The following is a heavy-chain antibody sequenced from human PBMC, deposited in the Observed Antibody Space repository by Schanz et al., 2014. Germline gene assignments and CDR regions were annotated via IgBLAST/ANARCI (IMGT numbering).Heavy chain of an antibody. Sequence: QVQLVQSGAEVKKPGASVKVSCKASGYTFTSYGINWVRQAPGQGLEWMGRIIPILGIANYAQKFQGRVTITADRSTSTAYMELSSLRPEDTAVYYCARSNYYDNSDYYNSFDYWGQGTLVTVSS. V-gene: IGHV1-69*04. CDR1: GYTFTSYG. D-gene: IGHD3-22*01. J-gene: IGHJ4*02. CDR3: ARSNYYDNSDYYNSFDY. CDR2: IIPILGIA.